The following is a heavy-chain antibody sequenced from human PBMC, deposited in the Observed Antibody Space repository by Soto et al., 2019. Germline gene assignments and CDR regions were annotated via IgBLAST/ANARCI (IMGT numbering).Heavy chain of an antibody. CDR2: ISSSGSTI. CDR1: GFTCSSYS. D-gene: IGHD3-22*01. CDR3: ARGHYWDYSAYYYGYAFGF. Sequence: RGSLRLSCSASGFTCSSYSMNWFRQAPGKGLEWVSYISSSGSTIYYSDSMKGRFTISRDNAKNSLFLQMNSLRDEDTALYFCARGHYWDYSAYYYGYAFGFWGQGTMVTVSS. J-gene: IGHJ3*01. V-gene: IGHV3-48*02.